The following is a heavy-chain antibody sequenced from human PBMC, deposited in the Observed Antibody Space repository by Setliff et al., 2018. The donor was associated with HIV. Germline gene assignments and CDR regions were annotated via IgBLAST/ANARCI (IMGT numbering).Heavy chain of an antibody. V-gene: IGHV4-34*01. Sequence: SETLSLTCAVYGGSFPAYYWNWVRQPPGKGLEWIGEINYSGDTTYNPSLKSRVNMLIDTSKKQFSLKVASVTAADTAVYYCVRRHGDYAFDPWGQGTQVTVSS. CDR3: VRRHGDYAFDP. J-gene: IGHJ5*02. D-gene: IGHD4-17*01. CDR2: INYSGDT. CDR1: GGSFPAYY.